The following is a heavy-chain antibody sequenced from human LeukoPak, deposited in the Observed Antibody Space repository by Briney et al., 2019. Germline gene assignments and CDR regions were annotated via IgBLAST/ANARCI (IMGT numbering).Heavy chain of an antibody. J-gene: IGHJ4*02. CDR3: ARQHPSGRGSGLYY. V-gene: IGHV4-59*08. CDR1: SGSISSYY. Sequence: PSETLSLTCTVSSGSISSYYWAWIRQPPGKGLEWIGYIYYSGITNYNPSLKSRLTISVDTSKNQFSLKLSSVTAADTAVYYCARQHPSGRGSGLYYWGQGALVIVSS. CDR2: IYYSGIT. D-gene: IGHD2-15*01.